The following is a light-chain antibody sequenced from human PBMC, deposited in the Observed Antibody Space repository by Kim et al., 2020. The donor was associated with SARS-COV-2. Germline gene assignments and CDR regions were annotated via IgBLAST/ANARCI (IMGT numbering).Light chain of an antibody. CDR2: DTN. CDR1: AGAVISGHY. Sequence: QAVVTQEASLTVSPGGTVTLTCGSSAGAVISGHYPYWLQHKPGQAPRTLIYDTNNKHSWTPARFSGSLVGGKAALTLSGAQPEDEADYFCLLSHSGVQIFGGGTQLTVL. J-gene: IGLJ2*01. CDR3: LLSHSGVQI. V-gene: IGLV7-46*01.